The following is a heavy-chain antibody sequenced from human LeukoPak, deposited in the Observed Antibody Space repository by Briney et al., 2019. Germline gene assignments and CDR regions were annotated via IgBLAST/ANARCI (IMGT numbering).Heavy chain of an antibody. D-gene: IGHD5-12*01. Sequence: GGSLRLSCAASGFTFSSYGMSWVRQAPGKGLEWVSAISGSGGSTYYADSVKGRFTISRDNSKNTLYLQMNSLRAEDTAVYYCAKVTSGYDSYYYYYYMDVWGKGTTVTISS. V-gene: IGHV3-23*01. J-gene: IGHJ6*03. CDR2: ISGSGGST. CDR1: GFTFSSYG. CDR3: AKVTSGYDSYYYYYYMDV.